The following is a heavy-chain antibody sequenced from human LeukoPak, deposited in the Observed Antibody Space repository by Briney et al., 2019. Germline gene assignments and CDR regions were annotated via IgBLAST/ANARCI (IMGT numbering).Heavy chain of an antibody. CDR3: AKQEGFGELYYDP. V-gene: IGHV1-69*04. J-gene: IGHJ5*02. CDR1: GGTFSSYA. Sequence: SVKVSCKASGGTFSSYAISWVRQAPGQGLEWMGRITPILGIANYAQKFQGRVTITADKSTSTAYMELSSLRSEDTAVYYCAKQEGFGELYYDPWGQGTLVTVSS. D-gene: IGHD3-10*01. CDR2: ITPILGIA.